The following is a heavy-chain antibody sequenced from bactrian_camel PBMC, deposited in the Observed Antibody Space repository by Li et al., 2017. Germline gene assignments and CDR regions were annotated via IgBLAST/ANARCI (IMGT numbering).Heavy chain of an antibody. J-gene: IGHJ4*01. CDR1: GYTYNRYC. CDR3: RRTVVAGIITTA. D-gene: IGHD6*01. Sequence: HVQLVESGGGLVQPGGSLRLSCVASGYTYNRYCIVWLRQAPGREREGIGTIDGDGTTDYSDSVKGRFTISKDVAKNTLYLQMNSLNSDDTRCTFVRRTVVAGIITTAGAGGPRSPSP. CDR2: IDGDGTT. V-gene: IGHV3S1*01.